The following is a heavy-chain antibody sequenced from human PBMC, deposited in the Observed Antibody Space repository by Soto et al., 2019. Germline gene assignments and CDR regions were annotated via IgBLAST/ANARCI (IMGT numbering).Heavy chain of an antibody. Sequence: GGSLRLSCAASGFTFSSYDMHWVRQATGKGLEWVSAIGTAGDTYYPGSVKGRFTISRENAKNSLYLQMNSLRAGDTAVYYCARGLYSSGWYGDAFDIWGQGTMVTVSS. J-gene: IGHJ3*02. CDR2: IGTAGDT. CDR3: ARGLYSSGWYGDAFDI. D-gene: IGHD6-19*01. V-gene: IGHV3-13*01. CDR1: GFTFSSYD.